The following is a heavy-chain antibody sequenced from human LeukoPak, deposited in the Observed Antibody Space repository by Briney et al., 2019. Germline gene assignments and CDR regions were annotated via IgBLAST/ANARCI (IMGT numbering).Heavy chain of an antibody. D-gene: IGHD3-10*01. Sequence: SETLSLTCAVYGGSLSASYYWTWIRQPPGRGLEWIGEINHSGSAYYNPSFKSRVTISIDTSKNQFSLKLSSVTAADTAVYYCARDSGTTGEVKFDPWGQGTLVTVSS. CDR3: ARDSGTTGEVKFDP. V-gene: IGHV4-34*01. J-gene: IGHJ5*02. CDR1: GGSLSASYY. CDR2: INHSGSA.